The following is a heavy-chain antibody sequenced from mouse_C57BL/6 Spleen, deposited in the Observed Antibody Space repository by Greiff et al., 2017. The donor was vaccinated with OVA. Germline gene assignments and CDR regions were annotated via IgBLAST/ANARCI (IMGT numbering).Heavy chain of an antibody. J-gene: IGHJ1*03. V-gene: IGHV1-55*01. CDR3: ASKDGGSSNYWYFDV. CDR2: INPGSGST. Sequence: QVQLQQSGAELVKPGASVKMSCKASGYTFTSSWINWVKQRPGQGLEWIGDINPGSGSTNYNEKFKSKATLTVDKSSSTAYMQLSSLTSEDSAVYYCASKDGGSSNYWYFDVWGTGTTVTVSS. D-gene: IGHD1-1*02. CDR1: GYTFTSSW.